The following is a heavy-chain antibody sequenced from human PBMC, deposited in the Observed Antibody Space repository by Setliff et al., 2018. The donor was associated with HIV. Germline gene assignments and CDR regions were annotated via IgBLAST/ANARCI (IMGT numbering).Heavy chain of an antibody. CDR3: ARFCAYGSCPDV. V-gene: IGHV4-59*11. CDR2: VSFTGSA. Sequence: SETLSLTCTVSGASITSHYWNWIRQPPGKGLEWIGCVSFTGSANYNPSLKGRVSISVDTSKNQFSLRLRSVTAADTAVYYCARFCAYGSCPDVWGKGTTVTVSS. CDR1: GASITSHY. D-gene: IGHD2-15*01. J-gene: IGHJ6*04.